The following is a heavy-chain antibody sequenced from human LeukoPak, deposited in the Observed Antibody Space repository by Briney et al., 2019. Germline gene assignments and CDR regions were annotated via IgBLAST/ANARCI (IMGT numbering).Heavy chain of an antibody. Sequence: ASVKVSCKATGYTFTSYGISWVRQAPGQGLEWMGWISAYNGNTNYAQKLQGRVTMTTDTSTSTAYMELRSLRSDDTAVYYCARDTHCSSTSCYTGGAHLHYWGQGTLVTVSS. J-gene: IGHJ4*02. CDR2: ISAYNGNT. V-gene: IGHV1-18*01. D-gene: IGHD2-2*02. CDR3: ARDTHCSSTSCYTGGAHLHY. CDR1: GYTFTSYG.